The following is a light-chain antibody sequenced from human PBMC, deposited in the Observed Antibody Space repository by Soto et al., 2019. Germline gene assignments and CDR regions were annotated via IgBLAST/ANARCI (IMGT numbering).Light chain of an antibody. CDR3: QQTYSAPYS. CDR1: QSISNN. Sequence: DIQMTQSSSSLSASVGDRVTITCRASQSISNNLNWYQQKPGKAPKLLIYAASSLENGVPSSFSGSGSGTDFTLTISSLQPEDFATYYCQQTYSAPYSFGQGTKLEIK. V-gene: IGKV1-39*01. J-gene: IGKJ2*01. CDR2: AAS.